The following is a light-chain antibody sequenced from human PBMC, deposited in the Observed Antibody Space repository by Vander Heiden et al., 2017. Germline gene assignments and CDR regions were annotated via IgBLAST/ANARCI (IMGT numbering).Light chain of an antibody. CDR2: NND. V-gene: IGLV1-44*01. CDR3: AAWDDSLTGLV. J-gene: IGLJ2*01. CDR1: SSNIGSNA. Sequence: QSVLTQPPSTSGTPGQRVTISCSGSSSNIGSNAVNWYQQLPGAAPRLLIHNNDQRPSGVPDRFSGSKSGTSASLSVSGLRSEDEADYYCAAWDDSLTGLVFGGGTKLTVL.